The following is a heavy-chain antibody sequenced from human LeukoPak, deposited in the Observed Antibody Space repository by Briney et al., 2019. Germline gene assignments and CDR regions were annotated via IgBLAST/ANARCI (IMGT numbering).Heavy chain of an antibody. CDR2: IYYSGST. CDR3: AREAGSLYGGNSRFDY. J-gene: IGHJ4*02. Sequence: SETLSLTCTVSGGSISSGDYYWSWIRQPPGKGLEWIGYIYYSGSTYYNPSLKSRVTMSVDTSKNQFSLKLSSVTAADTAVYYCAREAGSLYGGNSRFDYWGQGTLVTVSS. D-gene: IGHD4-23*01. CDR1: GGSISSGDYY. V-gene: IGHV4-30-4*08.